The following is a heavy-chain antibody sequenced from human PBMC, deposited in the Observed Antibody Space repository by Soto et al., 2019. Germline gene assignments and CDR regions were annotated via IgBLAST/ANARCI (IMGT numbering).Heavy chain of an antibody. J-gene: IGHJ5*02. V-gene: IGHV1-18*01. CDR3: ARVAAARFPRGYFWFDA. CDR1: GYTFTSYG. CDR2: ISAYNGNT. D-gene: IGHD6-6*01. Sequence: ASVKVSCKASGYTFTSYGISGVRQAPGQGLEWMGWISAYNGNTNYAQNLQGRVTMTTDTSTSTAYMELRSLRSDDTAVYYCARVAAARFPRGYFWFDAWGQGTLVTVCS.